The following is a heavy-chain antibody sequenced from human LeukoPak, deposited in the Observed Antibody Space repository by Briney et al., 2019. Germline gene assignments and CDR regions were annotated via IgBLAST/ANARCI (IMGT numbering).Heavy chain of an antibody. J-gene: IGHJ4*02. CDR3: ARDGTRRRLPAATNGEGDY. D-gene: IGHD2-2*01. Sequence: GGSLRLSCAASGFTFSSYWMSWVRQAPGKGLEWVANIKQDGSEKYYVDSVKGRFTISRDNARNSLYLQMNSLRAEDTAVYYCARDGTRRRLPAATNGEGDYWGQGTLVTASS. V-gene: IGHV3-7*01. CDR1: GFTFSSYW. CDR2: IKQDGSEK.